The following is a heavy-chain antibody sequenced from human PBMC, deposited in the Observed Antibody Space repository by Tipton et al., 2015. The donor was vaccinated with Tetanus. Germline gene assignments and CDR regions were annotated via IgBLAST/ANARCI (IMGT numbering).Heavy chain of an antibody. CDR3: ARDTHVLLWFGELLGWFDP. Sequence: TLSLTCTVSGGSISSYYWSWIRQSAGKGLEWIGRIYTSGSTNYNPSLKSRVTMSVDTSKNHFSLKLSSVTAADTDVYYSARDTHVLLWFGELLGWFDPWGQGTLVTVSS. J-gene: IGHJ5*02. CDR2: IYTSGST. D-gene: IGHD3-10*01. CDR1: GGSISSYY. V-gene: IGHV4-4*07.